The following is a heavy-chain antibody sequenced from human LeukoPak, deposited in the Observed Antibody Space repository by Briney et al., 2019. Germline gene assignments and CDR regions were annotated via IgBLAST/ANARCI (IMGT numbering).Heavy chain of an antibody. J-gene: IGHJ4*02. V-gene: IGHV3-30*18. CDR2: ISYDGSNK. Sequence: PGGSLRLSCAASGFTFSNTGMHWVRQAPGKGLEWLAVISYDGSNKYYAESVKGRFTISRDNSKKTLSLQMNSLRAEDTAVYYCAKLSHSSGDDYWGQGTVVVVSP. CDR3: AKLSHSSGDDY. D-gene: IGHD6-19*01. CDR1: GFTFSNTG.